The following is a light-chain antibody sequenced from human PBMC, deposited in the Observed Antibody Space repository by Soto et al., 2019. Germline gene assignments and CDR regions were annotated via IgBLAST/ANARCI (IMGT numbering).Light chain of an antibody. J-gene: IGKJ5*01. Sequence: EIVMTQSPATLSVSPWEIATLSCRASQSVSSNLAWYQQKPGQAPRLLIYGASSRATGIPDRFRGSGSETDFTLTMSGVEPEDSAMYFCQKYDTSPYTFGQGTRLEIK. CDR1: QSVSSN. CDR3: QKYDTSPYT. CDR2: GAS. V-gene: IGKV3-20*01.